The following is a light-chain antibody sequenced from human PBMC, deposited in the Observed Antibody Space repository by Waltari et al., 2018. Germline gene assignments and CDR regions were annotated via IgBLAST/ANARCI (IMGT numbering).Light chain of an antibody. J-gene: IGKJ5*01. V-gene: IGKV3-11*01. CDR3: QQRKIWPPIT. CDR1: QSVSSY. CDR2: DAA. Sequence: EIVLTQSPATLSLSPGERATLSCRASQSVSSYLACYQQKPGQAPRLLIYDAANRAAGIPARFSGSGSGTDFTLTISSLEPEDFAVYYCQQRKIWPPITFGQGTRLEIK.